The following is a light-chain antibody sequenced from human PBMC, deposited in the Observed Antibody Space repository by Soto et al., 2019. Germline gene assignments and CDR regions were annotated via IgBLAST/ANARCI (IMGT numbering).Light chain of an antibody. Sequence: DTQMTQSPLFLSASVGDRVTITCRASQSISSYVNWYQHKPGKAPKLLIYAASRLQSGVPSRFRGSGFGTDFTLTISSLQPEDFSTYYCQQIYNTPLAFGQWTRLEIK. J-gene: IGKJ5*01. V-gene: IGKV1-39*01. CDR3: QQIYNTPLA. CDR2: AAS. CDR1: QSISSY.